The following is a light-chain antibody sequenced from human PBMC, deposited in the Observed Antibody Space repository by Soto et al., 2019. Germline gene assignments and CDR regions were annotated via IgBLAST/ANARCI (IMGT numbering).Light chain of an antibody. CDR1: DTNIGFYNF. V-gene: IGLV2-11*01. Sequence: QSVLAQPRSVSGSPGQSVTISCAGTDTNIGFYNFVSWYQQHPDKAPHLVIYDVNKRPSGVPDRFSGSKSGKTASLTISGLQADDEADYFCCSYAGTYTYVFGTRTKVTVL. CDR2: DVN. CDR3: CSYAGTYTYV. J-gene: IGLJ1*01.